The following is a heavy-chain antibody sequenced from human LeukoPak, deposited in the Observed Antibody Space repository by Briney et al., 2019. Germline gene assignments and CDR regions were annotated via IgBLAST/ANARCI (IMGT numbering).Heavy chain of an antibody. V-gene: IGHV1-18*01. CDR3: ARAPQDYYYYYYMDV. CDR2: ISAYNGNT. J-gene: IGHJ6*03. Sequence: ASVNVSCKASGYTFTSYGISWVRQAPGQGLEWMGWISAYNGNTNYAQKLQGRVTMTTDTSTSTAYMELRSLRSDDTAVYYCARAPQDYYYYYYMDVWGKGTTVTVSS. CDR1: GYTFTSYG.